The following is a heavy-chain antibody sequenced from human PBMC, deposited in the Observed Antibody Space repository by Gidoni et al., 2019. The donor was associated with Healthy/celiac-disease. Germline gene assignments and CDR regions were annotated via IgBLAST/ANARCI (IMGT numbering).Heavy chain of an antibody. D-gene: IGHD3-22*01. Sequence: QLQLQESGPGLVKPSETLSLTCTVSGGSISSSSYYWGWIRQPPGKGLEWIGSIYYSGSTYYNPSLKGRVTISVDTSKNQFSLKLSSVTAADTAVYYCARRGNDYYDSSGYYWYFDLWGRGTLVTVSS. V-gene: IGHV4-39*01. J-gene: IGHJ2*01. CDR1: GGSISSSSYY. CDR2: IYYSGST. CDR3: ARRGNDYYDSSGYYWYFDL.